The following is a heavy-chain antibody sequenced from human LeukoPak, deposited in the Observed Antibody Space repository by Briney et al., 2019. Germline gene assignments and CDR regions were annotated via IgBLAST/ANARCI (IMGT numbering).Heavy chain of an antibody. D-gene: IGHD6-13*01. CDR3: AGGGYIAAAGTSSEYYYYGMDV. CDR2: INHSGST. V-gene: IGHV4-34*01. Sequence: SETLSLTCAVYGGSVSGYYWSWIRQPPGKGLEWIGEINHSGSTNYNPSLKSRVTISVDTSKNQFTLKLSSVTAADTAVYYCAGGGYIAAAGTSSEYYYYGMDVRGKGTTVTVSS. J-gene: IGHJ6*04. CDR1: GGSVSGYY.